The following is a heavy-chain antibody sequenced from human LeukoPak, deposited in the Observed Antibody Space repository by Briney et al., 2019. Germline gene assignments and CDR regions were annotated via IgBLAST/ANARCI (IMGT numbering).Heavy chain of an antibody. D-gene: IGHD4-17*01. J-gene: IGHJ3*02. CDR3: ARAGTTGGAFDI. CDR2: IYYSGGT. V-gene: IGHV4-59*01. CDR1: GGSISSYY. Sequence: SETLSLTCTVSGGSISSYYWSWIRQPPGKGLEWIGYIYYSGGTSYNPSLKSRVTISVDTSKNQFSLKLSSVTAADTAVYYCARAGTTGGAFDIWGQGTMVTVSS.